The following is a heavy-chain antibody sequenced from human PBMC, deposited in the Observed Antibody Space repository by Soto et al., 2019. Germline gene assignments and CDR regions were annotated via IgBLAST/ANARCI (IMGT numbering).Heavy chain of an antibody. D-gene: IGHD6-6*01. Sequence: SVKVSCKASGYTFTGYYMHWVRQAPGQGLEWMGWINPNSGGTNYAQKFQGRVTMTRDTSISTAYMELSRLRSDDKAVYYCARGGYSSSSMGRYGMDVRGQGTTVTVSS. CDR1: GYTFTGYY. J-gene: IGHJ6*02. CDR2: INPNSGGT. CDR3: ARGGYSSSSMGRYGMDV. V-gene: IGHV1-2*02.